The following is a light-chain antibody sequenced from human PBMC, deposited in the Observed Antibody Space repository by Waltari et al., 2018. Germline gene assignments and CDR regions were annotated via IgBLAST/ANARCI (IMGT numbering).Light chain of an antibody. Sequence: FVLTQSPGTLSLSPGERVTLSCRASQSVSSNYLAWYQQKPGQAPRLLIYDASNRATGIADRFSGSGSGTDFTLTISRLEPEDVAVYYCQQYDRSPWTFGQGTKVEIK. J-gene: IGKJ1*01. CDR1: QSVSSNY. CDR2: DAS. V-gene: IGKV3-20*01. CDR3: QQYDRSPWT.